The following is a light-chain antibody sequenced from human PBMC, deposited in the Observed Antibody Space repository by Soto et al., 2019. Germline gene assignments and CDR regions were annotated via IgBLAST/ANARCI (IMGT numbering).Light chain of an antibody. CDR2: GAS. V-gene: IGKV3-20*01. CDR3: QQYGPSPRT. J-gene: IGKJ1*01. Sequence: EIVLTQSPGTLSLSPGERATLSCRASQSVRSNYLAWYQQKPGQAPRLLIYGASSRATGIPDRFSGSGSGKDFTLTINRLEPEDFAVYYGQQYGPSPRTFGQGTKVEIK. CDR1: QSVRSNY.